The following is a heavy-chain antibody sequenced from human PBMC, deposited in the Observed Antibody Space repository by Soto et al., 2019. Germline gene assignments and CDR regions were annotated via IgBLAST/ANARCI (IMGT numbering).Heavy chain of an antibody. D-gene: IGHD1-1*01. CDR3: ARRAETNGWNGFGADKYYFDF. CDR1: GYTFTSYD. CDR2: MNPNTGNS. V-gene: IGHV1-8*01. J-gene: IGHJ4*02. Sequence: QVQLVQSGAEVRKPGASVKVSCEASGYTFTSYDIYWVRQATGQGLEWMGWMNPNTGNSGYAQKFQGRVTMTIDTSISTAHMELSSLRSDDTAVYYCARRAETNGWNGFGADKYYFDFWGQGTLVTVSS.